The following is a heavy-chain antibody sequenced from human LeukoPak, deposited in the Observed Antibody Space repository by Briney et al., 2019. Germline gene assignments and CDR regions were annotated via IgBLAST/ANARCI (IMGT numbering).Heavy chain of an antibody. V-gene: IGHV3-33*01. CDR3: ARAVGPFDY. CDR2: IWYDGSNK. D-gene: IGHD4-23*01. J-gene: IGHJ4*02. CDR1: GFTFSTYG. Sequence: GGSLRLSCAASGFTFSTYGMHWVSQAAGKGMEWVAFIWYDGSNKYYAASVKGRFTISRDNSKDTLYLQMNSLRAEDTAVYYCARAVGPFDYWGQGTLVTVSS.